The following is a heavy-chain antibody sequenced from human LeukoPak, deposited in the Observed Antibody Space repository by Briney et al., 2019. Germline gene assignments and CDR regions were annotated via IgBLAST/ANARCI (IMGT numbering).Heavy chain of an antibody. J-gene: IGHJ3*02. D-gene: IGHD4-17*01. Sequence: PSETLSLTCAISGASVSSSNYFWGWIRQPPGEGPEWLGSISHIGATYYNPSLKSRVTISLDTSKNQFSLKLSSVTAADAAVYFCARDPTTVTKGLDIWGQGTMVTVSS. CDR1: GASVSSSNYF. V-gene: IGHV4-39*07. CDR3: ARDPTTVTKGLDI. CDR2: ISHIGAT.